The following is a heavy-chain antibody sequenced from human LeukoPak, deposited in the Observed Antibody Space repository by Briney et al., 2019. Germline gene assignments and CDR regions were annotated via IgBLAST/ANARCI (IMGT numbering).Heavy chain of an antibody. D-gene: IGHD2-2*01. Sequence: PSETLSLTCAVYGGSFSGYYWSWIRQPPGKGLEWIGEINHSGSTNYNPSLKSRVTLSVDTSKNQFSLKLSSVTAADTAVYYCARGLLGSSTSVVYYFDYWGQGTLVTVSS. CDR2: INHSGST. CDR3: ARGLLGSSTSVVYYFDY. J-gene: IGHJ4*02. V-gene: IGHV4-34*01. CDR1: GGSFSGYY.